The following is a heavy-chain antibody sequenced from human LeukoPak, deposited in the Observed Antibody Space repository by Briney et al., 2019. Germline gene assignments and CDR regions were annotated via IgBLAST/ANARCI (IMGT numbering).Heavy chain of an antibody. Sequence: SETLSLTCTVSGGSISSSSYYWGWIRQPPGKGLEWIGSIYYSGSTYYNPSLKSRVTISVDTSKNQFSLKLSSVTAADTAVYYCARVYYYDSSGYYEAFDIWGQGTMVTVSS. D-gene: IGHD3-22*01. CDR3: ARVYYYDSSGYYEAFDI. CDR1: GGSISSSSYY. J-gene: IGHJ3*02. CDR2: IYYSGST. V-gene: IGHV4-39*07.